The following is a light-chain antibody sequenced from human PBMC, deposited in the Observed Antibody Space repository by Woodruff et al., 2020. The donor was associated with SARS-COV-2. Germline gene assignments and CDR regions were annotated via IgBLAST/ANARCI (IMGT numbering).Light chain of an antibody. V-gene: IGKV1-5*03. CDR3: QQYKSYSRT. Sequence: VGDRVTITCRASQSISAWLAWYQQKPGKAPKLLIYKASSLQSGVPSRFSGSGSGTEFTLTIRSLQPEDFATYYCQQYKSYSRTFGQGTKVEI. CDR1: QSISAW. J-gene: IGKJ1*01. CDR2: KAS.